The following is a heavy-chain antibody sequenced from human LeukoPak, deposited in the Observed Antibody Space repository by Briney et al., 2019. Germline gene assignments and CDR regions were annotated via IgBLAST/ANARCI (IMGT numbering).Heavy chain of an antibody. V-gene: IGHV1-69*05. D-gene: IGHD2-15*01. CDR3: ARTKNSYTDINTAWFDP. CDR1: GGTFSSYA. Sequence: VASVKVSCKASGGTFSSYAISWVRQAPAQGLEWMGRIIPIFGTANYAQKFQGRVTITTDESTSTAYMELSSLRSEDTAVYYCARTKNSYTDINTAWFDPWGQGTLVTVSS. CDR2: IIPIFGTA. J-gene: IGHJ5*02.